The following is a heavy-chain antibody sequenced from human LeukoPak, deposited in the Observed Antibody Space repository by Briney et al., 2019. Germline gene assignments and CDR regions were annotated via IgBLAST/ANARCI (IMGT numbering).Heavy chain of an antibody. V-gene: IGHV1-18*04. CDR3: ASNPRGDYWTFDY. Sequence: ASVTVSCKASGYTLSSYGVNWVRQAPGQGLEWMGWISIYNGNTEYAQILQGRVTMATDTSTSTVYMELTSLRSDDTAVYYCASNPRGDYWTFDYWGQGTLVTVSS. CDR1: GYTLSSYG. CDR2: ISIYNGNT. D-gene: IGHD4-17*01. J-gene: IGHJ4*02.